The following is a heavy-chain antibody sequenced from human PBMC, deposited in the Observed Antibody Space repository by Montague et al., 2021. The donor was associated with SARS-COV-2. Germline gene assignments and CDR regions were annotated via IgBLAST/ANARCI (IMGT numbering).Heavy chain of an antibody. CDR1: GFTFSSYE. V-gene: IGHV3-48*03. CDR2: ISSTGSTI. D-gene: IGHD2-8*01. Sequence: SLRLSCAASGFTFSSYEMSWVRQAPGKGLEWVSYISSTGSTIFYADSVKGRFTISRDNAKNSLYLQMNSLRAEDTAVYYCASRAPTRIVLVVYGIWGYFDYWGQGTLVTVSS. J-gene: IGHJ4*02. CDR3: ASRAPTRIVLVVYGIWGYFDY.